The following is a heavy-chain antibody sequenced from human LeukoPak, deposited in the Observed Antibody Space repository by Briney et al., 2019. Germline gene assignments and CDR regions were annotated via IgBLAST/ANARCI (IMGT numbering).Heavy chain of an antibody. CDR1: GFTFSSYW. V-gene: IGHV3-74*01. CDR3: ARDLMDYDVSTGLHHYYMDV. CDR2: INTDGSST. J-gene: IGHJ6*02. Sequence: GGSLRLSCAASGFTFSSYWMHWVRQAPGKGLVWVSRINTDGSSTSYADSVKGRFTISRDNAKNTLYLQMNSLRAEDTAVYYCARDLMDYDVSTGLHHYYMDVWGQGTTVTVSS. D-gene: IGHD3-9*01.